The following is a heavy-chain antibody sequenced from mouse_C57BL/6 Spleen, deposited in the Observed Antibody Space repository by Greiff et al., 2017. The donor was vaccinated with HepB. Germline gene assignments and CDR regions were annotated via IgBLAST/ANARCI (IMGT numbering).Heavy chain of an antibody. D-gene: IGHD1-1*01. V-gene: IGHV1-19*01. CDR1: GYTFTDYY. Sequence: EVQLQQSGPVLVKPGASVKMSCKASGYTFTDYYMNWVKQSHGKSLEWIGVINPYNGGTSYNQKFKGKATLTVDKSSSTAYMELNSLTSEDSAVYYGARSATTVVATPYAMDYWGQGTSVTVSS. J-gene: IGHJ4*01. CDR3: ARSATTVVATPYAMDY. CDR2: INPYNGGT.